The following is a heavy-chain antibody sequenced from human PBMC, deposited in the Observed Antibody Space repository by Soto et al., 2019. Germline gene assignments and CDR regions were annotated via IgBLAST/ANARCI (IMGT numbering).Heavy chain of an antibody. Sequence: GGSLRLSCAASGFTFSSYGMHWVRQAPGKGLEWVAVISYDGSNKYYADSVKGRFTISRDNSKDTLYLQMNSLRAEDTAVYYCAKDRLGYCISTSCYLFDYWGQGTLVTVSS. CDR2: ISYDGSNK. V-gene: IGHV3-30*18. D-gene: IGHD2-2*01. CDR3: AKDRLGYCISTSCYLFDY. CDR1: GFTFSSYG. J-gene: IGHJ4*02.